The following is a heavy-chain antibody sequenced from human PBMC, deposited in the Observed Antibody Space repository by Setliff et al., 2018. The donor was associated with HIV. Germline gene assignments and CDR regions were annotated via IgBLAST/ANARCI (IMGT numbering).Heavy chain of an antibody. D-gene: IGHD5-12*01. Sequence: SETLSLTCTVSGGPIRSSTYYWGWIRQPPGKGPEWIANILYGGNTYYNPSLKSRVTISVDTSKNHFSLKLSSVTAADTAVYYCAREISRYSGYEGRMDYFDYWGQGTLVTVSS. CDR2: ILYGGNT. J-gene: IGHJ4*02. V-gene: IGHV4-39*02. CDR3: AREISRYSGYEGRMDYFDY. CDR1: GGPIRSSTYY.